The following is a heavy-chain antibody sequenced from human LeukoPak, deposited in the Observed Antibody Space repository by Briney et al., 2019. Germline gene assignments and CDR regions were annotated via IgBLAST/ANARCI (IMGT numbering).Heavy chain of an antibody. D-gene: IGHD3-3*01. CDR3: ARVLRFLEWTFDY. Sequence: ATVKISCKVSGYTFTYYYMHWVQQAPGKGLEWMGLVDPEDGETIYAEKFQGRVTITADTSTDPAYMKLSSLRSEDTAVYYCARVLRFLEWTFDYWGQGTLVTVSS. V-gene: IGHV1-69-2*01. CDR1: GYTFTYYY. J-gene: IGHJ4*02. CDR2: VDPEDGET.